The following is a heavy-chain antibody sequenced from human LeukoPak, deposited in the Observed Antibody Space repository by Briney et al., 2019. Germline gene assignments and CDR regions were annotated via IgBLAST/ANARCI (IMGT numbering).Heavy chain of an antibody. CDR1: GGSISSYY. CDR3: SREDLADYVWGSYRHDAFDI. J-gene: IGHJ3*02. V-gene: IGHV4-59*01. Sequence: PSETLSLTCTVSGGSISSYYWSWIRQPPGKGLEWIGYIYYSGSTNYNPSLKSRVTISVDTSKNQFSLKLSSVTAADTAVYYRSREDLADYVWGSYRHDAFDIWGQGTMVTVSS. D-gene: IGHD3-16*02. CDR2: IYYSGST.